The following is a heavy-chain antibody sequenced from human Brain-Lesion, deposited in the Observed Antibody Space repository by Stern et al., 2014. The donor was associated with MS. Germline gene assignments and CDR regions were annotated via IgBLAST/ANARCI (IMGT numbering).Heavy chain of an antibody. D-gene: IGHD3-10*01. CDR1: GGSISSSSYY. J-gene: IGHJ4*02. Sequence: QVQLQESGPGLVKPSETLSLTCTVSGGSISSSSYYWGWIRQPPGKGLEWIGSIYYRGSTYYNPSLKSRVTISMDTSKYPFSLRLSSGTAADTAVYFCAKLWLGELPESPFDYWGQGTLVTVSS. CDR3: AKLWLGELPESPFDY. CDR2: IYYRGST. V-gene: IGHV4-39*01.